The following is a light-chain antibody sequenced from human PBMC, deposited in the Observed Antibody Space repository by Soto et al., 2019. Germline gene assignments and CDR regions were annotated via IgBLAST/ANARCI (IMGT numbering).Light chain of an antibody. J-gene: IGKJ2*01. V-gene: IGKV1-27*01. CDR2: AAS. CDR1: QGISNY. Sequence: DIQMTQSPSSLSASIGDRVTITCRASQGISNYLAWYQQKPGKVPKLLIYAASTLQSGVPSRFSGGGSGTYFTLAISSLQSEDVATYYCQNYNSAPYTFGQGTKLEIK. CDR3: QNYNSAPYT.